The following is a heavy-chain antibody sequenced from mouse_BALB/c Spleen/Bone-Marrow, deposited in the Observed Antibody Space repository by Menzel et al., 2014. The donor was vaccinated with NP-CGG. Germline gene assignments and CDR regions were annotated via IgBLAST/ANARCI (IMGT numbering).Heavy chain of an antibody. D-gene: IGHD6-1*01. CDR1: GYTFTRYY. CDR3: TRSSYGDWYFDV. Sequence: VQLQQSGAELVKPGASVKLSCKASGYTFTRYYIYWVKQRPGQGLEWIGEINPTNGGTYFNEKFKSKATLTVDKSSSTTSMQLNSLTPEDSAVYDCTRSSYGDWYFDVWGAGTTVTVSS. V-gene: IGHV1S81*02. J-gene: IGHJ1*01. CDR2: INPTNGGT.